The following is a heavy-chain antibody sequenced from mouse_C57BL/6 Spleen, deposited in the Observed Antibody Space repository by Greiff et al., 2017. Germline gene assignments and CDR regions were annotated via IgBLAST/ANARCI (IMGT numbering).Heavy chain of an antibody. J-gene: IGHJ2*01. CDR1: GYAFSSSW. CDR3: ARSGDYVLFDY. D-gene: IGHD2-4*01. V-gene: IGHV1-82*01. CDR2: IYPGDGDT. Sequence: VQLQQSGPELVKPGASVKISCKASGYAFSSSWMHWVKQRPGQGLEWIGRIYPGDGDTNYNGKFKGKATLTADKSSSTAYMQLSSLTSEDSAVYFCARSGDYVLFDYWGQGTTLTVSS.